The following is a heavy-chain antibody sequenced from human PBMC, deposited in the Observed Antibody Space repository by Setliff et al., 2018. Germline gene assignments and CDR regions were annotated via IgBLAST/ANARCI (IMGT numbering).Heavy chain of an antibody. CDR2: INHSGNT. V-gene: IGHV4-34*01. CDR1: GGSFSDYY. J-gene: IGHJ4*02. D-gene: IGHD6-25*01. Sequence: SETLSLTCAASGGSFSDYYWTWIRQPPGKGLEWIGEINHSGNTKSKPSPKSRVTITVDPSKDQFSLKLNSVTAADTAVYYCARGRNVAARLFDSWGQGTLVTVSS. CDR3: ARGRNVAARLFDS.